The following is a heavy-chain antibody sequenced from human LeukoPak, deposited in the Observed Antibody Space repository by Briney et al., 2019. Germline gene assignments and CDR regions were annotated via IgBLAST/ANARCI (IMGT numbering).Heavy chain of an antibody. J-gene: IGHJ6*02. V-gene: IGHV6-1*01. CDR1: GDSVSSNSAA. D-gene: IGHD1-1*01. Sequence: SQTLSLTCAISGDSVSSNSAAWNWIRQSPSRGLEWLARTYYRSKWYNDYAVSVKSRITINPDTSKNQFSLQLKSVTPEDTAVYYCARTNLERRGAYYYYGMDVWGQGTTVTVSS. CDR2: TYYRSKWYN. CDR3: ARTNLERRGAYYYYGMDV.